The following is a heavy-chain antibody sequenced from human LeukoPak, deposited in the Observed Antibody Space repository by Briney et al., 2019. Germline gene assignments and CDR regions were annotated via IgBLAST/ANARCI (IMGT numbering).Heavy chain of an antibody. D-gene: IGHD2-21*01. CDR3: ARHIAMRGFDY. CDR2: ISGSSSYI. CDR1: GFTFSSYS. J-gene: IGHJ4*02. V-gene: IGHV3-21*01. Sequence: GGSLRLSCAASGFTFSSYSMNWVRQAPGKGLEWVSSISGSSSYIYYADSVKGRFTISRDNAKNSLYLQMNSLRAEDTAVYYCARHIAMRGFDYWGQGTLVTVSS.